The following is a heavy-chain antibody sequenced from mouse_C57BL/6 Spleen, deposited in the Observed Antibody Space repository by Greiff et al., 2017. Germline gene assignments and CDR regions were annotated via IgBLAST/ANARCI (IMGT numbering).Heavy chain of an antibody. V-gene: IGHV1-64*01. Sequence: QVQLQQSGAELVKPGASVKLSCKASGYTFTSYWMHWVKQRPGQGLEWIGMIHPNSGSTNYNEKFKSKATLTVDKSSSTAYMQLSSLTSEDSAVYYCALITTVVEDWYFDVWGTGTTVTVSS. D-gene: IGHD1-1*01. CDR2: IHPNSGST. CDR1: GYTFTSYW. CDR3: ALITTVVEDWYFDV. J-gene: IGHJ1*03.